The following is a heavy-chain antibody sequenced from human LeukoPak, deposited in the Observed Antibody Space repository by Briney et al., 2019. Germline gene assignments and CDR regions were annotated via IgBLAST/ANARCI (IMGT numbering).Heavy chain of an antibody. J-gene: IGHJ6*02. CDR3: ARDLITIFSSGMDV. CDR2: IYYSGST. V-gene: IGHV4-31*03. D-gene: IGHD3-9*01. CDR1: GVSISSGGYY. Sequence: SQTLSLTCTVSGVSISSGGYYWSWIRQHPGKGLEWIGYIYYSGSTYYNPSLKSRVTISVDTSKNQFSLKLSSVTAADTAVYYCARDLITIFSSGMDVWGQGTTVTVSS.